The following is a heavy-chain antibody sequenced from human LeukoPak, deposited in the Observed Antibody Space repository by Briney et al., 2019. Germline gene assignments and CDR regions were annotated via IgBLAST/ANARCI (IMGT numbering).Heavy chain of an antibody. Sequence: PGGSLRLSCAASGYTFTSYYMHWVRQAPGQGLEWMGIINPSGGSTSYAQKFQGRVTMTRDTSTSTVYMELSSLRSEDTAVYYCARAAYYYDSSGYYYFGYWGQGTLVTVSS. CDR3: ARAAYYYDSSGYYYFGY. D-gene: IGHD3-22*01. CDR1: GYTFTSYY. V-gene: IGHV1-46*01. J-gene: IGHJ4*02. CDR2: INPSGGST.